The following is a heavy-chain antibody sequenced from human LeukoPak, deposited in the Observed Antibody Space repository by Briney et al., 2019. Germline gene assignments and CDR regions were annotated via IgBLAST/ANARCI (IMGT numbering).Heavy chain of an antibody. CDR3: ARDGDDYGDSGVGY. V-gene: IGHV3-7*03. Sequence: GGSLRLSCVTSGFFFNSYWMSWVRQAPGKGLEWVANENQDGSEIYYVDSVKGRFIMSRDNTKNSFYLQMSSLRVEDTAVYYCARDGDDYGDSGVGYWGQGTLVTVSS. CDR2: ENQDGSEI. CDR1: GFFFNSYW. D-gene: IGHD4-17*01. J-gene: IGHJ4*02.